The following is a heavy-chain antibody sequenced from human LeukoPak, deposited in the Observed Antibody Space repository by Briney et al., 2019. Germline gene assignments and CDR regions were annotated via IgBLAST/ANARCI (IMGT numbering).Heavy chain of an antibody. CDR2: ISGSGGST. CDR1: GFTFSSYW. D-gene: IGHD2-2*01. Sequence: GGSLRLSCAASGFTFSSYWMSWVRQAPGKGLEWVSSISGSGGSTYYADSVKGRFTISRDNSKNTLYLQMNSLRAEDTAVYYCAKSGSATWNYWGQGTLITVSS. CDR3: AKSGSATWNY. J-gene: IGHJ4*02. V-gene: IGHV3-23*01.